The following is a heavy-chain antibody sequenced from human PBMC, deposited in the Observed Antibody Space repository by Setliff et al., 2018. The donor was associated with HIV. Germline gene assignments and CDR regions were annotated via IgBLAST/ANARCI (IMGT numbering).Heavy chain of an antibody. Sequence: PSETLSLTCPVSGGSTTSGGYYWSWIRQHPGKGLEYIGYIYYSGSTYYNPSLKSRVTMPIDTSTQQFFLNVTSVTAADTAVYYCAGFSYNFWVYRFDHWGQGALVTVSS. CDR3: AGFSYNFWVYRFDH. CDR1: GGSTTSGGYY. J-gene: IGHJ4*02. CDR2: IYYSGST. D-gene: IGHD3-3*01. V-gene: IGHV4-31*03.